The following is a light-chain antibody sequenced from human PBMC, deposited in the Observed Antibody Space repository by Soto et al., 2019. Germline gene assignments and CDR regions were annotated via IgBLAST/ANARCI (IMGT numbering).Light chain of an antibody. Sequence: ILMTQSPATLSVSPGERATLSCSASQSVGDNSAWYQQKPGQAPRLLVYGASNRATGIPARFSGSGSGTDFTLTISGLEPEDFAVYYCQQRTNRPPITFGQGTRLEIK. CDR2: GAS. CDR1: QSVGDN. CDR3: QQRTNRPPIT. J-gene: IGKJ5*01. V-gene: IGKV3-11*01.